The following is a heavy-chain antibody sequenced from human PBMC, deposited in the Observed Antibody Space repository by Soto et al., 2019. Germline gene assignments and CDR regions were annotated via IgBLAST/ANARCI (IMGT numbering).Heavy chain of an antibody. CDR2: IYYSGST. CDR1: GGSISSGGYY. J-gene: IGHJ6*02. V-gene: IGHV4-31*03. CDR3: AREGTYCSGGSCYSGPLRYYYYYGMDV. D-gene: IGHD2-15*01. Sequence: SETLSLTCPVSGGSISSGGYYWSWIRQHPGKGLEWIGYIYYSGSTYYNPSLKSRVTISVDTSKNQFSLKLSSVTAADTAVYYCAREGTYCSGGSCYSGPLRYYYYYGMDVWGQGTTVTVSS.